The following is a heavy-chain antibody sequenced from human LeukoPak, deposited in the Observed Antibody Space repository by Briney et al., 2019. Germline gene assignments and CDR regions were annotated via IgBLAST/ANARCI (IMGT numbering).Heavy chain of an antibody. CDR3: AKSVGVGQYSSGWYSPLRMDV. CDR2: ISYDGSNK. D-gene: IGHD6-19*01. CDR1: GFTFSSYG. V-gene: IGHV3-30*18. J-gene: IGHJ6*02. Sequence: GGSLRLSCAASGFTFSSYGMHWVRQAPGKGLEWVAVISYDGSNKYYADSVKGRFTISRDNSKNTLYLQMNSLRAEDTAVYYCAKSVGVGQYSSGWYSPLRMDVWGQVTTVTVSS.